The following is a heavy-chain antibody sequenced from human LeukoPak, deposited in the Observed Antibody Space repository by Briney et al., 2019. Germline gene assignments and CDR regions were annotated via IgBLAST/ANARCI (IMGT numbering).Heavy chain of an antibody. J-gene: IGHJ6*04. CDR1: GFTSSSYW. V-gene: IGHV3-74*01. CDR3: AELGITMIGGV. CDR2: INSDGSST. Sequence: GGSLRLSCAASGFTSSSYWMHWVRQAPGKGLVWVSRINSDGSSTSYADSVKGRFTISRDNAKNTPYLQMNSLRAEDTAVYYCAELGITMIGGVWGKGTTVTISS. D-gene: IGHD3-10*02.